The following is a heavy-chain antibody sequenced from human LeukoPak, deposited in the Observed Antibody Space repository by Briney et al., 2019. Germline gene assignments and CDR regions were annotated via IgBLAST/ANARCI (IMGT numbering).Heavy chain of an antibody. D-gene: IGHD2-2*01. CDR2: ITSVSSYK. J-gene: IGHJ4*02. CDR3: ARDPTADDY. V-gene: IGHV3-21*01. CDR1: GFTFSNYA. Sequence: GGSLRLSCKASGFTFSNYAMNWVRQAPGKGLEWVSSITSVSSYKHYADSVKGRFTISRDNAKNSLFLQMNSLRAEDTAIYYCARDPTADDYWGQGTLVTVSS.